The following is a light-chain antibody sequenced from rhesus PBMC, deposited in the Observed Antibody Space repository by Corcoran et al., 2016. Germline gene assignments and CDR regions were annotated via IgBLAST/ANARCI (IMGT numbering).Light chain of an antibody. CDR1: QSLLPSNGNTY. V-gene: IGKV2-58*03. Sequence: DVVMTQSPLSLPVTPGQPASISCRSSQSLLPSNGNTYLSWFLQKPGQPPRRLIYKVSNRDSGVPDRFSGSGAGTDFTLKISRVEAECVGVYYCMQGTHWPYSFGQGTKVEIK. J-gene: IGKJ2*01. CDR3: MQGTHWPYS. CDR2: KVS.